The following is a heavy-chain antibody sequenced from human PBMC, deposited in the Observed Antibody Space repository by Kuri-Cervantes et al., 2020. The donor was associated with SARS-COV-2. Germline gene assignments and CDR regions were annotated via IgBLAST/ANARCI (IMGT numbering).Heavy chain of an antibody. V-gene: IGHV5-51*01. J-gene: IGHJ3*02. Sequence: KVSCKGSGYSFTSYWIGWVRQMPGKGLEWMGIIYPGDSDTRYSPSFQGQVTISADKSISTACLQWSSLKASDTAMYYCARCGSVPAAFDDAFDIWGQGTMVTVSS. CDR1: GYSFTSYW. CDR2: IYPGDSDT. D-gene: IGHD2-2*01. CDR3: ARCGSVPAAFDDAFDI.